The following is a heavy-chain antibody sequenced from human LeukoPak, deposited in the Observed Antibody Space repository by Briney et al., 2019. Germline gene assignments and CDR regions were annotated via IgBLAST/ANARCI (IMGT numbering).Heavy chain of an antibody. CDR3: ARQAPSDYDSGDSRDFHH. J-gene: IGHJ1*01. CDR1: GYTFTSYA. D-gene: IGHD3-22*01. Sequence: VASVKVSCKASGYTFTSYAMNWVRQAPGQGLEWMGWINTNTGNPTYAQGFTGRFVFSLDTSVSTAYLQISSLKAEDTAVYYCARQAPSDYDSGDSRDFHHWGQGTLVTVSS. V-gene: IGHV7-4-1*02. CDR2: INTNTGNP.